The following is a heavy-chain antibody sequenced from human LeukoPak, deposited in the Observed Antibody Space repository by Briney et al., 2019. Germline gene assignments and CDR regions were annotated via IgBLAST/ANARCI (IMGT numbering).Heavy chain of an antibody. V-gene: IGHV1-2*06. Sequence: ASVKVSCKASGYTFTGYYMHWVRQAPGQGLEWMGRINPNSGGTNYAQKFQGRVTTTRDTSISTAYMELSRLRSDDTAVYYCARTYYYDSSGYYGDAFDIWGQGTMVTVSS. CDR2: INPNSGGT. J-gene: IGHJ3*02. D-gene: IGHD3-22*01. CDR1: GYTFTGYY. CDR3: ARTYYYDSSGYYGDAFDI.